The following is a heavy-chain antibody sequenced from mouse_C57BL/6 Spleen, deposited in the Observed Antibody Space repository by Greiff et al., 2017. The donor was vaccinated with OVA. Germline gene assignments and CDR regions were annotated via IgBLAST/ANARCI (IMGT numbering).Heavy chain of an antibody. J-gene: IGHJ2*01. CDR3: ARWGGYYAADY. CDR1: GYTFTSYW. CDR2: IDPSDSYT. V-gene: IGHV1-69*01. Sequence: QVQLQQPGAELVMPGASVKLSCKASGYTFTSYWMHWVKQRPGQGLEWIGEIDPSDSYTNYNQKFKGKSTLTVDKSSSTAYMQLSSLTSEDSAVYYCARWGGYYAADYWGQGTTLTVSS. D-gene: IGHD1-1*01.